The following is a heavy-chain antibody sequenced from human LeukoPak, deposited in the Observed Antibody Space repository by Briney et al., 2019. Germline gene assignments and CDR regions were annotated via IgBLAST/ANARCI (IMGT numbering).Heavy chain of an antibody. J-gene: IGHJ5*02. Sequence: SETLSLTCNVSGGSSSSGSYCCSWIRQPPGKGLEWIGRIYTSGSTNYNPSLKSRVTISVDTSKNQFSLKLSSVTAADTAVYYCARDHRYCSSTSCFRRGYNWFDPWGQGTLVTVSS. CDR3: ARDHRYCSSTSCFRRGYNWFDP. V-gene: IGHV4-61*02. D-gene: IGHD2-2*01. CDR2: IYTSGST. CDR1: GGSSSSGSYC.